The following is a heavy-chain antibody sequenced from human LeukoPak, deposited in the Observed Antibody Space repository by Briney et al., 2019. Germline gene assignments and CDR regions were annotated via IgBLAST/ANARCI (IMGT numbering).Heavy chain of an antibody. J-gene: IGHJ6*03. D-gene: IGHD3-10*01. CDR2: ISAYNGNT. CDR3: ARAGSGIYYYMDV. V-gene: IGHV1-18*01. Sequence: GASVKVSCTASGYTFTSYGISWVRQAPGQGLEWMGWISAYNGNTNYAQKLRGRVTMTTDTSTSTAYMELRSLRPDDTAVYYCARAGSGIYYYMDVWGKGTTVTVSS. CDR1: GYTFTSYG.